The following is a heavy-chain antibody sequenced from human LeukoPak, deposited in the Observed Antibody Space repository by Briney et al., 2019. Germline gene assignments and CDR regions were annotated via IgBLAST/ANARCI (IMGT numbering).Heavy chain of an antibody. CDR3: AKIQGYFDY. CDR1: GFSFSGYG. CDR2: IRYDESNI. V-gene: IGHV3-30*02. J-gene: IGHJ4*02. Sequence: GGSLRLSCAASGFSFSGYGMHWVRQAPGKGLEWVAFIRYDESNIYYIDSVKGRFTISRDNSKNTLHLQMNSLRAEDTAVYHCAKIQGYFDYWGQGTLVTVSS.